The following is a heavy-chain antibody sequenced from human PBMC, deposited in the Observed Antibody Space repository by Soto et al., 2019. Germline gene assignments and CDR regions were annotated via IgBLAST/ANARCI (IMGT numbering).Heavy chain of an antibody. CDR1: GYIFTSYW. V-gene: IGHV5-51*01. J-gene: IGHJ6*02. CDR2: IYPGDSDT. CDR3: ASHRGDYGDSYFLDV. D-gene: IGHD4-17*01. Sequence: VESLKISCKGSGYIFTSYWIGCFLQMPGKVLEWMGIIYPGDSDTRYSPSFQGQVTISADKSISTAYLQWSSLKASDTAMYYCASHRGDYGDSYFLDVWGQVTTVTVS.